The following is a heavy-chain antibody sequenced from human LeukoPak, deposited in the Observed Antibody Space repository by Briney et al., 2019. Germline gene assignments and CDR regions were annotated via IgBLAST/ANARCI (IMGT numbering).Heavy chain of an antibody. V-gene: IGHV4-61*02. Sequence: PSETLSLTCTVSGGSISSGSYYWSWIRQPAGKGLEWIGRIYTSGSTNYNPSLKSRVTMSVDTSKNQFSLKLSSVTAADTAVYYCARDRPNSDAFDIWGQGTMVTVSS. D-gene: IGHD6-6*01. CDR3: ARDRPNSDAFDI. CDR1: GGSISSGSYY. J-gene: IGHJ3*02. CDR2: IYTSGST.